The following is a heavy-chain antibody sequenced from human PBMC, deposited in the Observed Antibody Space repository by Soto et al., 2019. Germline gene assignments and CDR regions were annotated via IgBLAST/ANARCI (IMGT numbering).Heavy chain of an antibody. CDR2: IYWDDDK. CDR1: GFSLSTSGVG. V-gene: IGHV2-5*02. Sequence: SGPTLVNPTQTLTLTCTFSGFSLSTSGVGVGWIRQPPGKALELLALIYWDDDKRYSPSLKSRLTITKDTSKNQVVLTMTNMEPVDTATYYCAHMRELELLHYYMDVWGKGTTVTVSS. J-gene: IGHJ6*03. D-gene: IGHD1-7*01. CDR3: AHMRELELLHYYMDV.